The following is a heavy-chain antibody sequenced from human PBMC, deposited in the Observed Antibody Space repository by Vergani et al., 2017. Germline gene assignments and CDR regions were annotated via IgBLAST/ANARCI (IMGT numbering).Heavy chain of an antibody. J-gene: IGHJ4*02. CDR2: ITAIGSA. CDR3: ASRRPRLKVGSKSRARTFDS. D-gene: IGHD1-26*01. V-gene: IGHV4-34*02. Sequence: QVHLQQRGAGVLKPSETLSLTCGVIGGSLSGYFWSWIRQSPGRGLEWIGEITAIGSAKYSPSATSRVTISVDTSRGEFTLTVTSVTAAHTGLYFCASRRPRLKVGSKSRARTFDSWGQETLVTVSS. CDR1: GGSLSGYF.